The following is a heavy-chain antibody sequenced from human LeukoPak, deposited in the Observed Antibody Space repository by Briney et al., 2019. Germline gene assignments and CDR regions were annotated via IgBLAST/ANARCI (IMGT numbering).Heavy chain of an antibody. CDR1: GGSVSCGSYY. CDR3: ARDRGPWIQLWYYYGMDV. J-gene: IGHJ6*02. D-gene: IGHD5-18*01. Sequence: SETLSLTCTVSGGSVSCGSYYWSWIRQPPGKGLEWIGYIYYSGSTNYNPSLKSRVTISVDTSKNQFSLKLSSVTAADTAVYYCARDRGPWIQLWYYYGMDVWGQGTTVTVSS. CDR2: IYYSGST. V-gene: IGHV4-61*01.